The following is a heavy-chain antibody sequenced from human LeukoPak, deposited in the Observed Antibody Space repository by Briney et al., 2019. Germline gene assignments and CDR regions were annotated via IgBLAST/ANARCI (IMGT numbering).Heavy chain of an antibody. CDR1: GGSVSSGSYY. V-gene: IGHV4-31*03. Sequence: PSETLSLTCTVSGGSVSSGSYYWSWIRQPPGKGLEWIGYIYYSGGTYYNPPLKSRVTISVDTSKNQFSLKLSSVTAADTAVYYCASSEATTTPPPCGMDDWGQGTTVTVSS. D-gene: IGHD5-12*01. J-gene: IGHJ6*02. CDR2: IYYSGGT. CDR3: ASSEATTTPPPCGMDD.